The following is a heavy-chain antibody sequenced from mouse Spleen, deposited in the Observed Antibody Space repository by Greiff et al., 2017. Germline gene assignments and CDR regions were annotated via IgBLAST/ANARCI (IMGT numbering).Heavy chain of an antibody. CDR2: IDPSDSYT. Sequence: QVQLQQPGAELVRPGTSVKLSCKASGYTFTSYWMHWVKQRPGQGLEWIGVIDPSDSYTNYNQKFKGKATLTVDTSSSTAYKQLSSLTSEDSAVYYCARERGSAMDYWGQGTSVTVSS. CDR1: GYTFTSYW. J-gene: IGHJ4*01. V-gene: IGHV1-59*01. D-gene: IGHD3-1*01. CDR3: ARERGSAMDY.